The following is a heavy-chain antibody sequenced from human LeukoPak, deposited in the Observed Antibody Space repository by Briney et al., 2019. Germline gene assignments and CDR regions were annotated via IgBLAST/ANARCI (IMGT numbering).Heavy chain of an antibody. V-gene: IGHV3-20*04. CDR2: INWDGSST. D-gene: IGHD3-9*01. J-gene: IGHJ6*03. Sequence: GGSLRLSCAASGSIFDDYGMNWVRQGPGKGLEWVSGINWDGSSTGYADSVKGRFTISRDNAKNSLYLQMNSLRAEDTAVYYCAREPDYDILTGSYYYYYYYMDVWGKGTTVTVSS. CDR3: AREPDYDILTGSYYYYYYYMDV. CDR1: GSIFDDYG.